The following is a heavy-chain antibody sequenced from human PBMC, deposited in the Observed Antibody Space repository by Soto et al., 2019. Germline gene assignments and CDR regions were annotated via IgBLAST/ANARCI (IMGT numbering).Heavy chain of an antibody. CDR1: GGSISSYY. Sequence: SETLSLTCTVSGGSISSYYWSWIRQPPGKGLEWIGYIYYSGRTNYNPSIKSRVTISENKSKNKLSLKKNSVTAADTAVYYCARVPDRWGQGTLVTVS. V-gene: IGHV4-59*12. J-gene: IGHJ5*02. CDR3: ARVPDR. CDR2: IYYSGRT. D-gene: IGHD2-2*01.